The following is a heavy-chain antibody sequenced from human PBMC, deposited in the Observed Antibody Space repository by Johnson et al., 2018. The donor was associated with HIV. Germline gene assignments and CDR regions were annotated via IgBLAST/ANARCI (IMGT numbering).Heavy chain of an antibody. CDR1: GFTFDDYG. Sequence: VQLVESGGGLVKPGGSLRLSCAASGFTFDDYGMSWVRQAPGKGLEWVSGINWNGGHTDYTDSVKGRFTISRDNAKNSLYLQMNSLGAEDTAVYYCARTYSTSSDDAFDVWGQGTMVTVSS. CDR3: ARTYSTSSDDAFDV. CDR2: INWNGGHT. D-gene: IGHD6-6*01. V-gene: IGHV3-20*04. J-gene: IGHJ3*01.